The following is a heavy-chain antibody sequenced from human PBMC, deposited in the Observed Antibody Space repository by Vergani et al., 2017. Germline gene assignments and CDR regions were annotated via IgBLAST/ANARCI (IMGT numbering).Heavy chain of an antibody. D-gene: IGHD2-2*01. J-gene: IGHJ6*03. CDR3: ARVGRYCSSTSCRLYYYHYMDV. Sequence: EVQLVESGGGLVQPGRSLRLSCAASGFTFDDYAMHWVRQAPGKGLEWVSGISWNSGSIGYADSVKGRFTISRDNAKNSLYLQMNSLRAEDTAVYYCARVGRYCSSTSCRLYYYHYMDVWGKGTTVTVSS. CDR2: ISWNSGSI. V-gene: IGHV3-9*01. CDR1: GFTFDDYA.